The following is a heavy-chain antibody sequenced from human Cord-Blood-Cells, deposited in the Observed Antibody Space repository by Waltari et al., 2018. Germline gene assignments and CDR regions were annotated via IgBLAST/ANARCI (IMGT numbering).Heavy chain of an antibody. CDR2: INHSGST. D-gene: IGHD6-6*01. CDR3: ARGSRIIAARVDFQH. CDR1: GGSFSGYY. V-gene: IGHV4-34*01. Sequence: QVQLQQWGAGLLKPSETLSLTCAVYGGSFSGYYWSWFRPPPGKGLEWTGEINHSGSTNYNPSLKSRVTISVDTSKNQFSLKLSSVTAADTAVYYCARGSRIIAARVDFQHWGQGTLVTVSS. J-gene: IGHJ1*01.